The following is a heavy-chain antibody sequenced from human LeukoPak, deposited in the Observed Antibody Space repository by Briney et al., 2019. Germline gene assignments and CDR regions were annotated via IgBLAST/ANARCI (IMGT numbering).Heavy chain of an antibody. Sequence: PGGSLRLSCAASGFTFSSYSMNWVRQAPGKGLEWVSSISSSSSYIYYTDSVKGRFTIPRDNAKNLLYLQMNSLRAEDTAVYYCARALLRTRDAFDIWGQGTMVTVSS. CDR1: GFTFSSYS. CDR2: ISSSSSYI. V-gene: IGHV3-21*01. D-gene: IGHD4/OR15-4a*01. CDR3: ARALLRTRDAFDI. J-gene: IGHJ3*02.